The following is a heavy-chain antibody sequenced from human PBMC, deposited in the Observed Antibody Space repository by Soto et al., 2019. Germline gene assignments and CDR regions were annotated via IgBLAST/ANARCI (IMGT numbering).Heavy chain of an antibody. CDR3: AREEQVLPPAIPFEY. CDR1: GFPFSDYW. Sequence: PGGSLRLSCVVSGFPFSDYWMSWVRQAPGKGLEWVASIKPDGSEKYYVDSVKGRFTISRDNAKNSIYLQMNSLRAEDTAVYYCAREEQVLPPAIPFEYWGQGTLVTVPS. J-gene: IGHJ4*02. V-gene: IGHV3-7*01. CDR2: IKPDGSEK. D-gene: IGHD2-2*01.